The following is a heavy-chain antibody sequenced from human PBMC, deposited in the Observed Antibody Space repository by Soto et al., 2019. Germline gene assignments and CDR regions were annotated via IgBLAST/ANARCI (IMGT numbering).Heavy chain of an antibody. J-gene: IGHJ6*02. CDR1: GYTFTSYA. CDR3: ARELFTIPRGGGYYYYYGLDV. V-gene: IGHV7-4-1*01. CDR2: INTNTGNP. Sequence: ASVKISCKASGYTFTSYAMNWVRQAPGQGLEWMGWINTNTGNPTYAQGFTGRCVFSLDTSVSTAYLQICSLKAEDTAVYYCARELFTIPRGGGYYYYYGLDVWGQGTTVTVSS. D-gene: IGHD3-3*01.